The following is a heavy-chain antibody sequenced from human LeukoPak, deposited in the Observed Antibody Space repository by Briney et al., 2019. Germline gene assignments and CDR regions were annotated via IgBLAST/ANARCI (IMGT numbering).Heavy chain of an antibody. J-gene: IGHJ5*02. CDR3: ARGIGVGSGWYRAWFDP. D-gene: IGHD6-19*01. Sequence: SETLSLTCTVSGGSISSYYWSWIRQPPGKGLEWIGYIYYSGSTNYNPSLKSRVTISVDTSRNQFSLKLSSVTAADTAVYYCARGIGVGSGWYRAWFDPWGQGTLVTVSS. V-gene: IGHV4-59*01. CDR1: GGSISSYY. CDR2: IYYSGST.